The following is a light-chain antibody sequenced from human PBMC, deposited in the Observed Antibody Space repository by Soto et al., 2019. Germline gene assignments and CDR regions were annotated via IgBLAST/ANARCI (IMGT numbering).Light chain of an antibody. V-gene: IGKV1-5*03. Sequence: DIQMTPSPSTLSASVGDRVTITCRARQSISSWLAWYQQKPGKAPHLLIYKASSLESGVPSRFSGSGSGTEFTLTISSLQPDDFATYYCQEYYNYPSTFGQGTKVEIK. CDR2: KAS. CDR3: QEYYNYPST. J-gene: IGKJ1*01. CDR1: QSISSW.